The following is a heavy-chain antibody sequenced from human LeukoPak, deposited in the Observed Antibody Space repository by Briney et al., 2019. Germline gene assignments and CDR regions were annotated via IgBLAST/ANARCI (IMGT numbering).Heavy chain of an antibody. V-gene: IGHV3-21*01. J-gene: IGHJ5*02. Sequence: GGSLRLSCAASGFTFSSYSMNWVRQAPGKGLEWVSSISSSSSYIYYADSVKGRFTISRDNAKNSLYLQMNSLRAEDTAVYYCAISPIQLYNNWFDPWGQGTLVTVSS. CDR1: GFTFSSYS. D-gene: IGHD5-18*01. CDR3: AISPIQLYNNWFDP. CDR2: ISSSSSYI.